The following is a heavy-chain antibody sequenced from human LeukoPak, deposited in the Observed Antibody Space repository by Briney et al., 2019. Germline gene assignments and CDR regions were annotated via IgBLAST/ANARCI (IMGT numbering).Heavy chain of an antibody. Sequence: GGSLRLSCAASGFTFSSYSMNWVRQAPGKGLEWVSLISDSGSNTFYADSVKGRFTISRDNSKNTLYLQMNSLRAEDTAVYYCAKRGSSPRKDFDYWGQGTLVTVSS. V-gene: IGHV3-23*01. J-gene: IGHJ4*02. CDR3: AKRGSSPRKDFDY. D-gene: IGHD6-13*01. CDR2: ISDSGSNT. CDR1: GFTFSSYS.